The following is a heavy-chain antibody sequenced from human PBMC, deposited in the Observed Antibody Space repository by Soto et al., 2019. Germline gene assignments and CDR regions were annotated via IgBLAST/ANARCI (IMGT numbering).Heavy chain of an antibody. Sequence: QVHLVESGGGVVQPGRSLTLSCAASGFTFNTYAMHWLRQAPGKGLEWLSVISFHAVDKSYADSVKGRFTISRDNSDNTLNLHMNYLRADDTALYYCAREMEVGATELVYSQHWGQGTLVTVSS. CDR3: AREMEVGATELVYSQH. J-gene: IGHJ1*01. D-gene: IGHD1-26*01. CDR2: ISFHAVDK. CDR1: GFTFNTYA. V-gene: IGHV3-30-3*01.